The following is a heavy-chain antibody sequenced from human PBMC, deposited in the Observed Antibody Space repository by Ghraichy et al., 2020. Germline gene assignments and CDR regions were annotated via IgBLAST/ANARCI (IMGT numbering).Heavy chain of an antibody. Sequence: SETLSLTCSVSGASVSSGRYSWSWVRQPPGKGLEWIGYFHYTGSTYYSPSLNSRATISIDTYQNHFSLRLGSVTAADTAVYYCVSSDRGDHWGQGPLVTVSS. D-gene: IGHD3-10*01. CDR3: VSSDRGDH. CDR1: GASVSSGRYS. J-gene: IGHJ5*02. CDR2: FHYTGST. V-gene: IGHV4-61*01.